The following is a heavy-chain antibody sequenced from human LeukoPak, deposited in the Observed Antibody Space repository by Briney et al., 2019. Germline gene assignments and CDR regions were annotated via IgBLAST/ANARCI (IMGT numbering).Heavy chain of an antibody. V-gene: IGHV3-30*18. D-gene: IGHD4-17*01. CDR3: AKASSGYGDYVGAFDI. CDR2: ISYDGGNK. CDR1: GFTFSSYG. J-gene: IGHJ3*02. Sequence: GGSLRLSCAASGFTFSSYGMHWVRQAPGKGLEWVAVISYDGGNKYYADSVKGRFTISRDNSKNTLYLQMNSLRAEDTAVYYCAKASSGYGDYVGAFDIWGQGTMVTVSS.